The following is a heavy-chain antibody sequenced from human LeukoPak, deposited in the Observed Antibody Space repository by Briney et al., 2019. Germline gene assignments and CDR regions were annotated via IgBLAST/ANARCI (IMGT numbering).Heavy chain of an antibody. CDR1: GFTFSSYG. V-gene: IGHV3-30*18. Sequence: TGGSLRLSCAASGFTFSSYGMHWVRQAPGKGLEWVAVISYDGSNKYYADSVKGRFTISRDNSKNTLYLQMNSLRAEDTAVYYCAKGASYYGMDVWGQGTTVTVSS. CDR2: ISYDGSNK. CDR3: AKGASYYGMDV. J-gene: IGHJ6*02.